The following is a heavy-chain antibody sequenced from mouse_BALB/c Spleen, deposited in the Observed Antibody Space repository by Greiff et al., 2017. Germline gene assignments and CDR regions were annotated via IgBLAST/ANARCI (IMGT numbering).Heavy chain of an antibody. CDR2: ISNGGGST. D-gene: IGHD4-1*01. CDR1: GFTFSSYT. Sequence: DVQLVESGGGLVQPGGSLKLSCAASGFTFSSYTMSWVRQTPEKRLEWVAYISNGGGSTYYPDTVKGRFTISRDNAKNTLYLQMSSLKSEDTAMYYCARDWDGDYYAMDYWGQGTSVTVSS. J-gene: IGHJ4*01. CDR3: ARDWDGDYYAMDY. V-gene: IGHV5-12-2*01.